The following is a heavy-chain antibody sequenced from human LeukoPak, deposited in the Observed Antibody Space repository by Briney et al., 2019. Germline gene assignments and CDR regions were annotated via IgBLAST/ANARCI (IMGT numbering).Heavy chain of an antibody. CDR2: IYYSGST. Sequence: SETLSLTCADYGGSFSGYYWSWIRQPPGKGLEWIGYIYYSGSTNYNPSLKSRVTISVDTSKNQFSLKLSSVTAADTAVYYCARRDSSSWRNWFDPWGQGTLVTVSS. V-gene: IGHV4-59*08. CDR3: ARRDSSSWRNWFDP. J-gene: IGHJ5*02. D-gene: IGHD6-13*01. CDR1: GGSFSGYY.